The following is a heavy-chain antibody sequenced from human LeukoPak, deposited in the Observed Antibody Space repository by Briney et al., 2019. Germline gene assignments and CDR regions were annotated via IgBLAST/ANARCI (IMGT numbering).Heavy chain of an antibody. Sequence: SETLSLTCAVSGGSISSSNWWSWVRQPPGKGLEWIGEIYHSGSTNYNPSLKSRVTISVDKSKNQFSLKLSSVTAADTAVYYCARYDYDFWSGYYRADYWGQGTLVTVSS. CDR2: IYHSGST. CDR3: ARYDYDFWSGYYRADY. CDR1: GGSISSSNW. V-gene: IGHV4-4*02. J-gene: IGHJ4*02. D-gene: IGHD3-3*01.